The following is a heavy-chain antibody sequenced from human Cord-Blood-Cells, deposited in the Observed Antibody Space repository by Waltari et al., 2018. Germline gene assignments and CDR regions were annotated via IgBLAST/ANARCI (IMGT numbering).Heavy chain of an antibody. V-gene: IGHV1-2*04. CDR2: INPNSGGT. CDR3: ARGVGATAFDI. CDR1: GYTYTASY. J-gene: IGHJ3*02. Sequence: QVQLVQSAAEVKKPGPSVKVSSRASGYTYTASYMPRVRQAPGQGLEWMGWINPNSGGTNYAQKFQGWVTMTRDTSISTAYMELSRLRSDDTAVYYCARGVGATAFDIWGQGTMVTVSS. D-gene: IGHD1-26*01.